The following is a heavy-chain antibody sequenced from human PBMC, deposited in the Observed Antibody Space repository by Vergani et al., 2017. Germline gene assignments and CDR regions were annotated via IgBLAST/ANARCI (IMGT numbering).Heavy chain of an antibody. Sequence: EVQLVESGGGLVKPGGSLRLSCAASGFTFSNAWMSWVRQAPGKGLEWVGRIKSKTDGGTTDYAAPVKGRFTISRDDSKNTLYLQMNSLKTEDTAVYYCTTDIRSYSYGLAYWGQGTTVTVSS. D-gene: IGHD5-18*01. CDR1: GFTFSNAW. V-gene: IGHV3-15*01. J-gene: IGHJ6*02. CDR2: IKSKTDGGTT. CDR3: TTDIRSYSYGLAY.